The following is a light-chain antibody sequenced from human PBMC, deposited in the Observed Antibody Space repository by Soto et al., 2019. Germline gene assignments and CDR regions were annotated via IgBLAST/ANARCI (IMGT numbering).Light chain of an antibody. CDR2: AAT. J-gene: IGKJ1*01. V-gene: IGKV3-15*01. CDR1: QTISTN. Sequence: VRTQSPATVSVSPGERCPRSCMASQTISTNLAWYLQRRGQAPRLLIYAATARATGTPARFRGSGSGTEFTLSISSLQSEDFAVYYCQQYNDWPRTVGQGTKVEIK. CDR3: QQYNDWPRT.